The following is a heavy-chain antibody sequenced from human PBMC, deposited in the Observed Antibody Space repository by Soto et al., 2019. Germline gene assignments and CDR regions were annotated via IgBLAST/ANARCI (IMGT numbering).Heavy chain of an antibody. CDR2: INHSGST. V-gene: IGHV4-34*01. CDR3: ARGPMQWLVRRYFDY. D-gene: IGHD6-19*01. Sequence: SETLSLTCAVYGGSFSGYYWSWIRQPPGKGLEWIGEINHSGSTNYNPSLKSRVTISVDTSKNQFSLKLSSVTAADTAVYYCARGPMQWLVRRYFDYWGQGTLVTVSS. CDR1: GGSFSGYY. J-gene: IGHJ4*02.